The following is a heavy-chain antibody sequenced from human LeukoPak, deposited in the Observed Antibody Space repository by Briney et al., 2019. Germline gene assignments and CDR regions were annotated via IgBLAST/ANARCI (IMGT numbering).Heavy chain of an antibody. CDR3: ARKFVDY. J-gene: IGHJ4*02. D-gene: IGHD2-21*01. CDR2: MDYDGTVK. CDR1: GFTFSNYD. V-gene: IGHV3-30*02. Sequence: GGSLRLSCAASGFTFSNYDMYWVRQAPGKGLEWVAFMDYDGTVKNYEDSVKGRFTISRDNSKHTVYLQMNSLRTEDTAIYYCARKFVDYWGQGTLVTVSS.